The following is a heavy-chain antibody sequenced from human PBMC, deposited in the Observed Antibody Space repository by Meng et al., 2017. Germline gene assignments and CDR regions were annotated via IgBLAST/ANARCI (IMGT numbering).Heavy chain of an antibody. CDR3: ARLLRPYSSSSNFDY. CDR2: ISAYNGNT. CDR1: GYTFTSYG. Sequence: QVQRGESGVEVKKPGASVKVSCKASGYTFTSYGISWVRQAPGQGLEWMGWISAYNGNTNYAQKLQGRVTMTTDTSTSTAYMELRSLRSDDTAVYYCARLLRPYSSSSNFDYWGQGTLVTVSS. D-gene: IGHD6-6*01. V-gene: IGHV1-18*01. J-gene: IGHJ4*02.